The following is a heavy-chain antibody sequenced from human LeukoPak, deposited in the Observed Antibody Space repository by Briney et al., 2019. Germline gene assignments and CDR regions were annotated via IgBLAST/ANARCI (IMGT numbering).Heavy chain of an antibody. D-gene: IGHD2-15*01. J-gene: IGHJ5*01. Sequence: GASVKVSCKASGYTFTSYGISWVRQAPGQGLEWMGWLSGHNGNTKYAQKLQGRVTMTTDTSTTTAYMELRSLKSDDTAVYYCATEGYCSGGTCYHNWFDSWGQGTLVTVSS. CDR3: ATEGYCSGGTCYHNWFDS. V-gene: IGHV1-18*01. CDR2: LSGHNGNT. CDR1: GYTFTSYG.